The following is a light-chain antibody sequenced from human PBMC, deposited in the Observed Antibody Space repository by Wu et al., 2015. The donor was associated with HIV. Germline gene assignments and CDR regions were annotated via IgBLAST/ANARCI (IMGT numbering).Light chain of an antibody. V-gene: IGKV3-20*01. CDR1: QSVSSSS. J-gene: IGKJ2*02. CDR3: QQYGSSRT. CDR2: GAS. Sequence: EVALTQSPGTLSMSPGQRVTVSCRASQSVSSSSLAWYQQRLGQAPRLLIYGASSRATGIPDRFSGSGSGTDFTLTISRLEPEDFAMYYCQQYGSSRTFGQGTKLEIK.